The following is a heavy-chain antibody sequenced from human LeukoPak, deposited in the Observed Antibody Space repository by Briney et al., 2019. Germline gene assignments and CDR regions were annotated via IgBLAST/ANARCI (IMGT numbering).Heavy chain of an antibody. CDR2: ITPLSGTA. CDR1: GGTFSKYT. V-gene: IGHV1-69*13. CDR3: ARDACSSTICSAGGNWFDP. J-gene: IGHJ5*02. Sequence: ASVTVSCKASGGTFSKYTISWVRQRPGQGLEWMGGITPLSGTANYAQKFQGRVTITADESASTAYMELSSLRSEDTAVYYCARDACSSTICSAGGNWFDPWGQGTLVTVSS. D-gene: IGHD2-2*01.